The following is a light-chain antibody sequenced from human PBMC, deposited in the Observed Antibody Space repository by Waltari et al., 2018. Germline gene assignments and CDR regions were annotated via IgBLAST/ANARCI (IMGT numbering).Light chain of an antibody. J-gene: IGLJ2*01. CDR1: SSDIGGYNY. CDR2: DVS. CDR3: SSYITSSTLEL. V-gene: IGLV2-14*03. Sequence: QSALTQPASVSGSPGQSITISCPGTSSDIGGYNYVSWYQQHPGKAPKLMIYDVSKRPSGVSNRFSGSKSGNTASLTISGLQAEDEADYYCSSYITSSTLELFGGGTSLTVL.